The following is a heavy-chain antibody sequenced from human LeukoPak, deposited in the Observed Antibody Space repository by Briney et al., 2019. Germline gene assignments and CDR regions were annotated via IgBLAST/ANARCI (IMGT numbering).Heavy chain of an antibody. D-gene: IGHD7-27*01. CDR3: ARTTTGDYTFDY. CDR2: IYYSGST. CDR1: GGSISSYY. J-gene: IGHJ4*02. V-gene: IGHV4-59*01. Sequence: PSETLSLTCTVSGGSISSYYWSWIRQPPGKGLEWIGYIYYSGSTNYNPSLKSRVTISVDTPKNQLSLKLSSVTAADTAVYYCARTTTGDYTFDYWGQGTLVTVSS.